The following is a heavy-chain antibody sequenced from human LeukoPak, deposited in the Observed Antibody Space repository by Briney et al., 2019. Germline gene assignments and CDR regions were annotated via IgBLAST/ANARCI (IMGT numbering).Heavy chain of an antibody. V-gene: IGHV1-18*04. CDR3: ARAEYLNFDY. Sequence: ASVKVSCKASGYTFTGYYMHWVRQAPGQGLEWMGWISAYNGNTNYAQKPQGRVTMTTDTSTSTAYMELRSLRSDDTAVYYCARAEYLNFDYWGQGTLVTVSS. CDR1: GYTFTGYY. J-gene: IGHJ4*02. D-gene: IGHD1-14*01. CDR2: ISAYNGNT.